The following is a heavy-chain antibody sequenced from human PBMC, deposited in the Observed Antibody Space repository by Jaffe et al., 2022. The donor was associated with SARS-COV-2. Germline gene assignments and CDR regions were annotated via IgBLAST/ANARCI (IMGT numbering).Heavy chain of an antibody. Sequence: QVQLQESGPGLVKPSETLSLTCTVSGGSISSYYWSWIRQPPGKGLEWIGYIYYSGSTNYNPSLKSRVTISVDTSKNQFSLKLSSVTAADTAVYYCARDLGYVDTLLWGQGTLVTVSS. J-gene: IGHJ4*02. CDR1: GGSISSYY. CDR3: ARDLGYVDTLL. CDR2: IYYSGST. D-gene: IGHD5-18*01. V-gene: IGHV4-59*01.